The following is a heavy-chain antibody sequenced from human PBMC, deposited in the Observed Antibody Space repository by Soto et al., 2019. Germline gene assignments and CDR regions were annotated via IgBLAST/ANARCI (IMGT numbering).Heavy chain of an antibody. CDR1: GFTFSSYW. J-gene: IGHJ4*02. CDR3: ARDPGYDSSGYYIFDY. V-gene: IGHV3-7*01. CDR2: IKQDGSEK. Sequence: GGSLRLSCAASGFTFSSYWMSWARQAPGKGLEWVANIKQDGSEKYYVDSVKGRFTISRDNAKNSLYLQMNSLRAEDTAVYYCARDPGYDSSGYYIFDYWGQGTLVTVSS. D-gene: IGHD3-22*01.